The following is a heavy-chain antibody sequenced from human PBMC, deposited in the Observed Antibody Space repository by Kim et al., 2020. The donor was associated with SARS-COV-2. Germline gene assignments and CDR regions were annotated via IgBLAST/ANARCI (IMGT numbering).Heavy chain of an antibody. CDR2: T. D-gene: IGHD7-27*01. CDR3: ARGIKGGLGIN. Sequence: TSYAQKFQGRVTMTRDTSTSTVYMELSSLRSEDTAVYYCARGIKGGLGINWGQGTLVTVSS. J-gene: IGHJ4*02. V-gene: IGHV1-46*01.